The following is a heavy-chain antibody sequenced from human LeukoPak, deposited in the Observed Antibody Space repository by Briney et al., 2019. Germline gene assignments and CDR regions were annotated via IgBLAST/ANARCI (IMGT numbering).Heavy chain of an antibody. J-gene: IGHJ6*03. CDR3: ARTNSSGSGGYYYYYYMDV. V-gene: IGHV4-59*01. CDR2: IYYSGST. CDR1: GGSISSYY. Sequence: SETLSLTCTLSGGSISSYYWSWIRQPPGKGLKWIGYIYYSGSTNYNPSLKSRVTISVDTSKNQFSLKLSSVTAADTAVYYCARTNSSGSGGYYYYYYMDVWGKGTTVTVSS. D-gene: IGHD6-19*01.